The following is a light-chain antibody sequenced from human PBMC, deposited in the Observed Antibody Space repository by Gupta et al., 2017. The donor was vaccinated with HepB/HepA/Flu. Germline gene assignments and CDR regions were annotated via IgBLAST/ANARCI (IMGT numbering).Light chain of an antibody. CDR3: SSYSASIVI. V-gene: IGLV2-14*03. CDR2: DVN. J-gene: IGLJ2*01. Sequence: QSALTQPASVSGSPGQSITISCTGTGSNIGYSNYVSWYQQHPGKAPQLIIYDVNNRPSRVSNRFSGSKSGNTASLTISGLQAEDEADYYCSSYSASIVIFGGGTRLTVL. CDR1: GSNIGYSNY.